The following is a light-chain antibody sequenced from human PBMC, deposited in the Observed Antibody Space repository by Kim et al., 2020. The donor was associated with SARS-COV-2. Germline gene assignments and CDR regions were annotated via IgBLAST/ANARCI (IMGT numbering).Light chain of an antibody. J-gene: IGKJ4*01. CDR3: QQSHASPLVS. Sequence: PGERATLSCRASQSLNNRYLAWYQQRPGQALRLLIYGASSRATGIPDRFSGSESGTDFILTINRLEPEDFGVYYCQQSHASPLVSFGGGTKVDIK. CDR2: GAS. V-gene: IGKV3-20*01. CDR1: QSLNNRY.